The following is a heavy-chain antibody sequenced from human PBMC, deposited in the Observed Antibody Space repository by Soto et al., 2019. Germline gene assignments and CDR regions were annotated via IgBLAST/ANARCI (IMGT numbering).Heavy chain of an antibody. CDR2: IKSKTDGGTT. V-gene: IGHV3-15*07. CDR1: GFTFSNAW. J-gene: IGHJ1*01. CDR3: TTENLEWLLYGAEYFQH. Sequence: PGGSLRLSCAASGFTFSNAWMNWVRQAPGKGLEWVGRIKSKTDGGTTDYAAPVKGRFTISRDDSKNTLYLQMNSLKTEDTAVYYCTTENLEWLLYGAEYFQHWGQGTLVTVSS. D-gene: IGHD3-3*01.